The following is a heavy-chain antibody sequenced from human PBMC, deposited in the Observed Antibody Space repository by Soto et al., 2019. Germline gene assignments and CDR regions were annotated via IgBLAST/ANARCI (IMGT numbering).Heavy chain of an antibody. CDR2: IWYDGSNK. J-gene: IGHJ6*02. D-gene: IGHD3-3*01. CDR3: ARDRTPYDFWSGYPNGMDV. V-gene: IGHV3-33*01. CDR1: GFTFSSYG. Sequence: PGGSLRLSCAASGFTFSSYGMHWVRQAPGKGLEWVAVIWYDGSNKYYADSVKGRFTISRDNSKNTLYLQMNSLRAEDTAVYYCARDRTPYDFWSGYPNGMDVWGQGTMVTVSS.